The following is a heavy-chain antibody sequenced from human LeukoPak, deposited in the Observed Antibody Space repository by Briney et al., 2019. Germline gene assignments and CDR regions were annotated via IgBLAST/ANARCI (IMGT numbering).Heavy chain of an antibody. J-gene: IGHJ1*01. V-gene: IGHV1-2*02. CDR1: GYTSTGYY. D-gene: IGHD6-19*01. CDR3: ARGPAVAGRSEYFQH. CDR2: INPNSGGT. Sequence: GASVKVSCKASGYTSTGYYMHWVRQAPGQGLEWMGWINPNSGGTNYAQKFQGRVTMTRDTSISTAYMELSRLRSDDTAVYYCARGPAVAGRSEYFQHWGQGTLVTVSS.